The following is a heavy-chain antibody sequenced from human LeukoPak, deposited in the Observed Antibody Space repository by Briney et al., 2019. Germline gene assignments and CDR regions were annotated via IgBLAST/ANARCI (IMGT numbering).Heavy chain of an antibody. D-gene: IGHD3-3*01. V-gene: IGHV4-59*08. CDR1: GGSISSYY. CDR2: IYYSGNT. CDR3: ARHGSGYYPYYFDY. J-gene: IGHJ4*02. Sequence: SETLSLTCTVSGGSISSYYWSWIRQPPGKGLEWIEYIYYSGNTNYNPSLKSRVTISVDTSKTQFSLRLSSVTAADTAVYYCARHGSGYYPYYFDYWGQGTLVTVSS.